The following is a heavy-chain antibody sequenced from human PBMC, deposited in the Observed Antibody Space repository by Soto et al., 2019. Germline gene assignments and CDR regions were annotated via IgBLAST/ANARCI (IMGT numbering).Heavy chain of an antibody. CDR2: MNPNSGNT. CDR3: ARADRSGGIIVVEAASHYYYYMDV. J-gene: IGHJ6*03. Sequence: QVQLVQSGAEVKKPGASVKVSCKASGYTFTSYDINWVRQATGQGLEWMGWMNPNSGNTGYAQKFQGRVTMTRNTSISTAYMELSSLRSEDTAVYYCARADRSGGIIVVEAASHYYYYMDVWGKGTTVTVSS. CDR1: GYTFTSYD. D-gene: IGHD2-15*01. V-gene: IGHV1-8*01.